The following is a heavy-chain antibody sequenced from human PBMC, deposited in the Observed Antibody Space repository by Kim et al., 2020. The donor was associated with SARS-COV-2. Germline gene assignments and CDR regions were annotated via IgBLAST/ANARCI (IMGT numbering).Heavy chain of an antibody. Sequence: GGSLRLSCAASGFTFDDYAMHWVRQAPGKGLEWVSGISWNSGSIGYADSVKGRFTISRDNAKNSLYLQMNSLRAEDTALYYCAKDIRGLLTRDAFDIWGQGTMVTVSS. CDR1: GFTFDDYA. D-gene: IGHD1-26*01. CDR3: AKDIRGLLTRDAFDI. CDR2: ISWNSGSI. V-gene: IGHV3-9*01. J-gene: IGHJ3*02.